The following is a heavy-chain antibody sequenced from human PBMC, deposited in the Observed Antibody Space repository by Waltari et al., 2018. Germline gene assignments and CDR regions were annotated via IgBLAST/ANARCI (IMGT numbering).Heavy chain of an antibody. D-gene: IGHD6-19*01. Sequence: QVQLQESGPGLVKPSQTLSLTCTVSGSSISSGSYYWSWIRQPAGKGLEWIGRIYTSGSTNYNPSLKSRVTISVDTSKNQFSLKLSSVTAADTAVYYCARDSHPGIAVAGDYYYYYMDVWGKGTTVTVSS. CDR1: GSSISSGSYY. J-gene: IGHJ6*03. V-gene: IGHV4-61*02. CDR3: ARDSHPGIAVAGDYYYYYMDV. CDR2: IYTSGST.